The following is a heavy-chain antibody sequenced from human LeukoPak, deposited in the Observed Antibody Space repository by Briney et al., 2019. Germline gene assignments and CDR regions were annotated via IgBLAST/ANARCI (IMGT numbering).Heavy chain of an antibody. Sequence: GGSLRLSCAASGFTFSSYAMSWVRQAPGKGLEWVSAISGSGGSTYYADSVKGRFTISRDNSKNTLYLQMDSLRADDTAVYYCVRDDGFRGVDFWGPGTLVSVSS. CDR1: GFTFSSYA. V-gene: IGHV3-23*01. D-gene: IGHD4-17*01. CDR2: ISGSGGST. J-gene: IGHJ4*02. CDR3: VRDDGFRGVDF.